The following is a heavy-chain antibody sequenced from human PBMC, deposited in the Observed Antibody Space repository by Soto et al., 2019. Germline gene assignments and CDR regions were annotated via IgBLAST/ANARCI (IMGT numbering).Heavy chain of an antibody. CDR3: ARLLPEAGTFDY. Sequence: QLQLQESGPGLVKPSETLSLTCSVSGGSISTTSYYWGWIRQPPGKGLEWITIIYYSGSIYYNPSLKSRVTISVDTSKNRFSLKLNSVTAADTAVYYCARLLPEAGTFDYWGQGTLVTVSS. CDR1: GGSISTTSYY. J-gene: IGHJ4*02. CDR2: IYYSGSI. V-gene: IGHV4-39*01. D-gene: IGHD6-13*01.